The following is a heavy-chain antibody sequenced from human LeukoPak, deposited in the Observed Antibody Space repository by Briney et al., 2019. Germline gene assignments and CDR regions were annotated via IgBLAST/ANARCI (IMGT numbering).Heavy chain of an antibody. D-gene: IGHD3-10*01. J-gene: IGHJ6*01. CDR2: IYHSGST. CDR1: GYSISSGYY. Sequence: SETLSLTCAVSGYSISSGYYWGWIRQPPGKGLEWIGSIYHSGSTYYNPSLKSRVTISVDTSKNQFSLKLSSVTAADTAVYYCARDYYYYGSGSYNYYYYGMDVWGKGPRSPSPQ. V-gene: IGHV4-38-2*02. CDR3: ARDYYYYGSGSYNYYYYGMDV.